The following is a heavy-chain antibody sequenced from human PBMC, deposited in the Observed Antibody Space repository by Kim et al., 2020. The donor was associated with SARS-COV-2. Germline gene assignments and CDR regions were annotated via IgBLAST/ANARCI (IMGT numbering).Heavy chain of an antibody. CDR2: ISSAAITI. Sequence: GGSLRLSCAASGFTFRSYSMNWVRQAPGEGLEFVSYISSAAITIYYAASLKGRFTVSRANARVSLYLQMNSLREEETAVYYCALIPDYSDSDSYFDLWG. J-gene: IGHJ2*01. D-gene: IGHD4-17*01. CDR1: GFTFRSYS. CDR3: ALIPDYSDSDSYFDL. V-gene: IGHV3-48*02.